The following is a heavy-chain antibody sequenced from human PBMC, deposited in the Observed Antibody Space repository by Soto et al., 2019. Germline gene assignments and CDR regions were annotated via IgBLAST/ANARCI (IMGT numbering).Heavy chain of an antibody. Sequence: SQTLSLTCAISGDSVSSNSAAWNWIRQSPSRGLEWLGRTYYRSKWYNDYAVSVKSRITINPDTSKNQFSLQLNSVTPEDTAAYYCARADSSSWSAEYFDYWRQGTLVTVSS. D-gene: IGHD6-13*01. CDR3: ARADSSSWSAEYFDY. V-gene: IGHV6-1*01. J-gene: IGHJ4*02. CDR2: TYYRSKWYN. CDR1: GDSVSSNSAA.